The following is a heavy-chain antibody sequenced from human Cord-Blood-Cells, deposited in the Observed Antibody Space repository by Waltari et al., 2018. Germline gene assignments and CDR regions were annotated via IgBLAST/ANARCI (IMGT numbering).Heavy chain of an antibody. V-gene: IGHV4-34*01. J-gene: IGHJ4*02. CDR3: ARQPVRGIGLWYYFDY. CDR2: INHSGST. Sequence: QVQLQQWGAGLLKPSETLSLTCAVYGGSFSGYYWRWLRQPPGKGLEWIGEINHSGSTNYNPSLKSRVTISVDTSKNQFSLKLSSVTAADTAVYYCARQPVRGIGLWYYFDYWGQGTLVTVSS. D-gene: IGHD5-18*01. CDR1: GGSFSGYY.